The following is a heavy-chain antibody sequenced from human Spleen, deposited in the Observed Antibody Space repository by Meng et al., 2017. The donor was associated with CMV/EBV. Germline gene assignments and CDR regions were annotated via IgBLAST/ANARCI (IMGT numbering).Heavy chain of an antibody. V-gene: IGHV4-4*02. CDR2: LYYSGST. Sequence: GSLRLSCAASGFTFSSYWMSWVRRAPGKGLEWIGSLYYSGSTHYNPSLKRRVSIFVDSSKNHLSLNLRSVTAADTAVYYCGRASGVFCSSANCYRGGADVWGQGITVTVSS. CDR1: GFTFSSYW. J-gene: IGHJ6*02. CDR3: GRASGVFCSSANCYRGGADV. D-gene: IGHD2-2*02.